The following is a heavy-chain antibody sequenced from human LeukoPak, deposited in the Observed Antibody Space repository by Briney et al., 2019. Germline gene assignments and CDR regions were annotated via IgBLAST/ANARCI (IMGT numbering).Heavy chain of an antibody. CDR3: ARARRGDYYGSVNWFDP. CDR2: ISSSSSYI. V-gene: IGHV3-21*01. D-gene: IGHD3-10*01. J-gene: IGHJ5*02. CDR1: GFTFSSYE. Sequence: PGGSLRLSCAASGFTFSSYEMNWVRQAPGKGLEWVSSISSSSSYIYYADSVKGRFTISRDNAKNSLYLQMNSLRAEDTAVYYCARARRGDYYGSVNWFDPWGQGTLVTVSS.